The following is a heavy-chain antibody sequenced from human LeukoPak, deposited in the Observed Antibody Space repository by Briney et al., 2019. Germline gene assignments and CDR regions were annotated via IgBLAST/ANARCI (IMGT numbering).Heavy chain of an antibody. D-gene: IGHD3-3*01. CDR2: IYNDENT. CDR1: GGSISSGHYY. CDR3: ARVFPDTYNDFWSGYTFDY. V-gene: IGHV4-39*07. J-gene: IGHJ4*02. Sequence: KASETLSLTCTVSGGSISSGHYYWGWIRQPPGKDLEWIGSIYNDENTYYNPSLKSRVTILVDTSKNQFSLKLTSMTAADTAVYYCARVFPDTYNDFWSGYTFDYWGQGTLVTVSS.